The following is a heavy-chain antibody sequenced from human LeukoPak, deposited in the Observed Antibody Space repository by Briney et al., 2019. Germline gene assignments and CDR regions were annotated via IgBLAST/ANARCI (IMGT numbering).Heavy chain of an antibody. Sequence: SQTLSLTCTVSGGSISSYYWSWIRQPPGKGLEWIGYIYYSGSTNYNPSLKSRVTISVDTSKNQFSLKLSSVTAADTAVYYCARRVGWSGYYFFDPWGQGTLVTVSS. V-gene: IGHV4-59*01. J-gene: IGHJ5*02. CDR2: IYYSGST. CDR3: ARRVGWSGYYFFDP. CDR1: GGSISSYY. D-gene: IGHD3-3*01.